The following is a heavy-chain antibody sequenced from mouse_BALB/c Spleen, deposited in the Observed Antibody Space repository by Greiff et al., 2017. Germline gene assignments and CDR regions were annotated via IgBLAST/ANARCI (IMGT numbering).Heavy chain of an antibody. D-gene: IGHD1-1*01. J-gene: IGHJ4*01. V-gene: IGHV6-6*02. Sequence: EVKLMESGGGLVQPGGSMKLSCVASGFTFSSYWMSWVRQSPEKGLEWVAEIRLKSDNYATHYAESVKGKFTISRDDSKSRLYLQMNSLRAEDTGIYYCTSGSSADYYAMDYWGQGTSVTVSS. CDR3: TSGSSADYYAMDY. CDR2: IRLKSDNYAT. CDR1: GFTFSSYW.